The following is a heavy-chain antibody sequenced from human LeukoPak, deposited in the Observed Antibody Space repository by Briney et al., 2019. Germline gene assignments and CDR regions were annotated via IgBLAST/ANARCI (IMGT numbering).Heavy chain of an antibody. CDR1: GYTFTGYY. V-gene: IGHV1-2*02. D-gene: IGHD3-16*01. CDR3: AREAAVGRHFDY. J-gene: IGHJ4*02. CDR2: INPNGGGT. Sequence: ASVKVSCKASGYTFTGYYMHGVRQAPGQGLEWMGWINPNGGGTKYAQKFQGMVTMTRDTSISTAYMELSRLRSDDTAVYSCAREAAVGRHFDYWGQGTLATVSS.